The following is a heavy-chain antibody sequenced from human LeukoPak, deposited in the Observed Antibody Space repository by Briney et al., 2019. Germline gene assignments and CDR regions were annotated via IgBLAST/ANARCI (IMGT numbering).Heavy chain of an antibody. D-gene: IGHD3-9*01. CDR2: INSDGSSP. CDR1: GFTFGTYW. V-gene: IGHV3-74*01. CDR3: VRDISDAFDI. J-gene: IGHJ3*02. Sequence: GGSLRLSCAASGFTFGTYWMHWVRQAPGKGLVWVSCINSDGSSPRYADSVKGRFTISRDNAKNTLYLQMNSLRAEDTAVYYCVRDISDAFDIWGQGTMVTVSS.